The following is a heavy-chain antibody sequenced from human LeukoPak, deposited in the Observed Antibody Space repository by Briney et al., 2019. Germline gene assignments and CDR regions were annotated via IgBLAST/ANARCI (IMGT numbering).Heavy chain of an antibody. J-gene: IGHJ6*03. Sequence: SQTLSLTCTVSGGSISSGSYYWSWIRQPAGKGLEWIGRIYTSGSTNYNPSLKSRVTISVDTSKNQFSLKLSSVTAADTAVYYCARDRNFIAVAGKDYYYYMDVWGKGTTVTVSS. CDR1: GGSISSGSYY. CDR2: IYTSGST. CDR3: ARDRNFIAVAGKDYYYYMDV. D-gene: IGHD6-19*01. V-gene: IGHV4-61*02.